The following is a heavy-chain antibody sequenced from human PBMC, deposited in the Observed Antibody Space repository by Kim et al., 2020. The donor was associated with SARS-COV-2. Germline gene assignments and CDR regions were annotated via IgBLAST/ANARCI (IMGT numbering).Heavy chain of an antibody. Sequence: VKGRFTVATETAKNSLYLQMNSLRPEDTAVYYCARPFVDASGAYYRPLDYWGQGTLVTVSS. J-gene: IGHJ4*02. D-gene: IGHD3-10*01. V-gene: IGHV3-11*06. CDR3: ARPFVDASGAYYRPLDY.